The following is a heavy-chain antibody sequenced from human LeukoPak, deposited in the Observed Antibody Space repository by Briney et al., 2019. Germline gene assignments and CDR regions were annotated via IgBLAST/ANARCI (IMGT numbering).Heavy chain of an antibody. D-gene: IGHD6-13*01. J-gene: IGHJ4*02. CDR2: INSAGTST. CDR1: GFTFSTYW. Sequence: PGGSLRLSCAASGFTFSTYWMHWLRQSPGKGLVWVSRINSAGTSTSYADSVKGRFTISRDNSKNTLYLQMNSLRAEDTAVYYCARDDAAALDYWGQGTLVTVSS. V-gene: IGHV3-74*01. CDR3: ARDDAAALDY.